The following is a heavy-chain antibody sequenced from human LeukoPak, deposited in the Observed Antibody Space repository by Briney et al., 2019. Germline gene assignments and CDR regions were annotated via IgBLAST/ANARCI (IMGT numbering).Heavy chain of an antibody. CDR3: ARVGAGWGYFDY. J-gene: IGHJ4*02. CDR1: GFTFSSYA. D-gene: IGHD1-26*01. V-gene: IGHV3-23*01. Sequence: GGSLRLSCAASGFTFSSYAMSWVRQAPGKGLEWVSAISGSGGSTYYADSVKGRFTISRDNSKNTLYLQMNSLRAGDTAVYYCARVGAGWGYFDYWGPGTLVTVSS. CDR2: ISGSGGST.